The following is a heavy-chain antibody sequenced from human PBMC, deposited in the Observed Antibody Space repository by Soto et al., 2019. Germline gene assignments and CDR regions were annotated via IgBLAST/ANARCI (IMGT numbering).Heavy chain of an antibody. V-gene: IGHV4-59*01. J-gene: IGHJ6*02. CDR1: GGSINSYY. D-gene: IGHD3-10*01. Sequence: PSETLSLTCTVSGGSINSYYWSWIRQPPGKGLEWIGSIYYTGSTSYNPSLKSRVTISVDTSKDQFSLRLSSVTAAATAVYYCARQYYYGSGSYGLDVWGQGTTVTVSS. CDR2: IYYTGST. CDR3: ARQYYYGSGSYGLDV.